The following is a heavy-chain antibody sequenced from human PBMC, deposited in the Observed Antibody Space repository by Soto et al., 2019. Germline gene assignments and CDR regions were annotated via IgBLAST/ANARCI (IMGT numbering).Heavy chain of an antibody. CDR2: IYFDGITT. Sequence: GGSLRLSCAASGFTISTYHLNWVRQAPGKGLVWVSRIYFDGITTNYADSVKGRLTVSRDNAKNTVYLHVNTLRDEDTAVYYCARGGAMGVDYWGQGTLVTVSS. D-gene: IGHD1-26*01. J-gene: IGHJ4*02. CDR1: GFTISTYH. V-gene: IGHV3-74*01. CDR3: ARGGAMGVDY.